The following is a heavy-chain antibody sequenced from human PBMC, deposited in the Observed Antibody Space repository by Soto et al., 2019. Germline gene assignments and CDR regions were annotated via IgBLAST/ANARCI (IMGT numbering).Heavy chain of an antibody. D-gene: IGHD6-13*01. Sequence: GASVKVSCKASGYTFTGYYMHWVRQAPGQGLEWMGWINPNSGGTNYAQKFQGWVTMTRDTSISTAYMELSRLRSDDTAVYYCARDISVAAAVRGYYCGMDVWGQGTTVTVSS. CDR1: GYTFTGYY. V-gene: IGHV1-2*04. J-gene: IGHJ6*02. CDR3: ARDISVAAAVRGYYCGMDV. CDR2: INPNSGGT.